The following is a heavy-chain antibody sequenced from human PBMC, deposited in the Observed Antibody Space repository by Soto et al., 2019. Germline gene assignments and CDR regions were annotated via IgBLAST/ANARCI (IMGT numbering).Heavy chain of an antibody. Sequence: GASVQVSCKASGGTFSSYAVSWVRQAPGQGLEWMGGIIPIFGTANYAQKFQGRVTITADESTSTAYMELSSLRSEDTAVYYCARDDSSGCLDYWGQGTLVTVSS. CDR1: GGTFSSYA. J-gene: IGHJ4*02. V-gene: IGHV1-69*13. CDR2: IIPIFGTA. D-gene: IGHD3-22*01. CDR3: ARDDSSGCLDY.